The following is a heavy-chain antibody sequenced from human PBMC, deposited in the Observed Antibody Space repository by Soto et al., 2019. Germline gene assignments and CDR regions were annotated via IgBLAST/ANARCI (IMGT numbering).Heavy chain of an antibody. CDR2: INAGNGNT. D-gene: IGHD2-15*01. CDR3: ARDPSSIVVVVAATGGFDY. CDR1: GYTFTCYA. V-gene: IGHV1-3*01. Sequence: ASVKASCKASGYTFTCYAMHWVHQAPGQRLEWMGWINAGNGNTKYSQKFQGRVTITRDTSASTAYMELSSLRSEDTAVYYCARDPSSIVVVVAATGGFDYWGQGTLVTVSS. J-gene: IGHJ4*02.